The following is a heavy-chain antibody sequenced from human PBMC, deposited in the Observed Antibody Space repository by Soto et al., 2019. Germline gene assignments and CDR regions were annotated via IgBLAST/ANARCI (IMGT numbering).Heavy chain of an antibody. CDR1: GYTFTSYD. J-gene: IGHJ5*02. CDR3: ARGPTDCTNGVCYHNWFDP. D-gene: IGHD2-8*01. Sequence: ASVKVSCKASGYTFTSYDINWVRQATGQGLEWMGWMNPNSGNTGCAQKFQGRVTMTRNTSISTAYMELSSLRSEDTAVYYCARGPTDCTNGVCYHNWFDPWGQGTLVTVSS. V-gene: IGHV1-8*01. CDR2: MNPNSGNT.